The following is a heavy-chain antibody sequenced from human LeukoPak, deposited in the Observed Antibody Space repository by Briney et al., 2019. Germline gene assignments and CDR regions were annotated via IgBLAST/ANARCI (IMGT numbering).Heavy chain of an antibody. D-gene: IGHD3-22*01. CDR1: GGTFSSYA. CDR3: ARGPHYYDSSGYWNY. CDR2: IIPIFGTA. Sequence: GASVKVSCKASGGTFSSYAISWVRQAPGQGLEWMGGIIPIFGTANYAQKFRGRVTITTDESTSTAYMELSSLRSEDTAVYYCARGPHYYDSSGYWNYWGQGTLVAVSS. V-gene: IGHV1-69*05. J-gene: IGHJ4*02.